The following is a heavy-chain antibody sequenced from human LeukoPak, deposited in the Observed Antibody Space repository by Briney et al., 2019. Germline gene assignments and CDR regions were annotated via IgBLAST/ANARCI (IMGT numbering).Heavy chain of an antibody. CDR2: INKDAGST. V-gene: IGHV3-43*02. Sequence: GRSLRLSCAASGFTFSSYGMHWVRQAPGKGLEWVSLINKDAGSTYYADSVKGRFTISRDNSKNSLYLQMNSLRTEDTAFYYCAKDYYGSNYGYLDNWGQGTLVTVSS. D-gene: IGHD4/OR15-4a*01. CDR1: GFTFSSYG. CDR3: AKDYYGSNYGYLDN. J-gene: IGHJ4*02.